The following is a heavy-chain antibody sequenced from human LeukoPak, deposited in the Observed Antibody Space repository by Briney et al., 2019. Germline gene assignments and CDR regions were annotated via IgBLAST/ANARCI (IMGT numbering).Heavy chain of an antibody. CDR2: TIPILGTA. CDR1: GGTFSSYA. CDR3: ASSWARGVIITFFDY. V-gene: IGHV1-69*05. Sequence: ASVKVSCKASGGTFSSYAISWVRQAPGQGLEWMGGTIPILGTANYAQKFQGRVTITTDESTSTAYMELSSPRSEDTAVYYCASSWARGVIITFFDYWGQGTLVTVSS. D-gene: IGHD3-10*01. J-gene: IGHJ4*02.